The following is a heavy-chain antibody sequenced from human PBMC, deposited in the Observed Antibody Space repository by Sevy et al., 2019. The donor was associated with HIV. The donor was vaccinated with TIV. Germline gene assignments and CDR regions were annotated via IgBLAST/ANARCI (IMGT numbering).Heavy chain of an antibody. Sequence: GGSLRLSCAASGFTLSDYWVHWVRQVPGKGLVWVSRINGDGSNTIYADSVKGRFTISRDNAKNTVYLLMKSLRAEDTAFYYCAREAVDVRTGHVDYDYGMDVWGQGTTVTVSS. J-gene: IGHJ6*02. CDR2: INGDGSNT. CDR3: AREAVDVRTGHVDYDYGMDV. V-gene: IGHV3-74*01. CDR1: GFTLSDYW. D-gene: IGHD3-9*01.